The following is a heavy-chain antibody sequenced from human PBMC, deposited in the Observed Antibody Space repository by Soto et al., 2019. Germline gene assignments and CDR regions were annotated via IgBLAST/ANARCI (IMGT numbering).Heavy chain of an antibody. CDR3: ARDRSSSSVGYFDY. V-gene: IGHV3-66*01. CDR1: GFTVSSSY. J-gene: IGHJ4*02. CDR2: IYSSGNT. Sequence: EVQLVESGGGLVQPGGSLRLSCAASGFTVSSSYMSWVRQAPGKGLEWVSVIYSSGNTYYADSVKDRFTISRDNSKNTLYLQMNSLKADYTAVYYCARDRSSSSVGYFDYWGQGTLVAVSS. D-gene: IGHD6-6*01.